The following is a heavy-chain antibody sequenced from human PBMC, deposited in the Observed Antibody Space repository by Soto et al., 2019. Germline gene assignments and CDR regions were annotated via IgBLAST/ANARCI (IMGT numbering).Heavy chain of an antibody. CDR3: AREGYGSSGSCAVYDHDYVGMDV. CDR1: GYTFSRYG. CDR2: INTYNTNT. Sequence: QVQLVQSGAEVKKSGASVKVSCKASGYTFSRYGISWVRQAPGQGLEWMGGINTYNTNTKYAQKFEGRVTMTTGTSRSTAYMELRSLTSDDTAVYYCAREGYGSSGSCAVYDHDYVGMDVWGQGTTVAVSS. V-gene: IGHV1-18*01. J-gene: IGHJ6*02. D-gene: IGHD2-15*01.